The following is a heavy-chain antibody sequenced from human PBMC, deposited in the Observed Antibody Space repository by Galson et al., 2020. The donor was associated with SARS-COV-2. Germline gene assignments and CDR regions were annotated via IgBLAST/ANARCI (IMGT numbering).Heavy chain of an antibody. J-gene: IGHJ6*03. Sequence: ASVKVSCKASGYTFTSYNISWVRQAPGQGLEWMGWISAYNGNTNYAQKLQGRVTMTTDTSTSTAYMELRSLRSDDTAVYYCARERWDIVVVPAAMGYYYYMDVWGKGTTVTVSS. D-gene: IGHD2-2*01. CDR2: ISAYNGNT. V-gene: IGHV1-18*01. CDR3: ARERWDIVVVPAAMGYYYYMDV. CDR1: GYTFTSYN.